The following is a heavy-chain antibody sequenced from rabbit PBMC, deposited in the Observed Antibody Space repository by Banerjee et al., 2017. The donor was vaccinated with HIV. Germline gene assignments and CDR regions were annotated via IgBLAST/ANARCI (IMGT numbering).Heavy chain of an antibody. CDR2: IYAGSSGYT. V-gene: IGHV1S40*01. Sequence: QSLEESGGDLVKPGASLTLTCTASGFSFSSTYYMCWVRQAPGKGLEWIACIYAGSSGYTYYASWAKGRFTISKTSSTTVTLQMTSLTAADTATYFCARWFNADDAFNLWGPGTLVTVS. CDR1: GFSFSSTYY. J-gene: IGHJ4*01. D-gene: IGHD6-1*01. CDR3: ARWFNADDAFNL.